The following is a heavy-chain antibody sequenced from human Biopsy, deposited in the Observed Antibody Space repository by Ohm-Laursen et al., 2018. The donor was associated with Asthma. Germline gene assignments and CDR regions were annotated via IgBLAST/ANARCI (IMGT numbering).Heavy chain of an antibody. D-gene: IGHD4-17*01. J-gene: IGHJ4*02. Sequence: SLRLSCTASGFTFSSYSMNWVRQAPGKGLEWVSYISSSSSTIYCADSVKGRFTISRDNAKNSLYLQMNSLRDEDTAVYYCARPRWGPYGYWGQGTLVTVSS. V-gene: IGHV3-48*02. CDR2: ISSSSSTI. CDR3: ARPRWGPYGY. CDR1: GFTFSSYS.